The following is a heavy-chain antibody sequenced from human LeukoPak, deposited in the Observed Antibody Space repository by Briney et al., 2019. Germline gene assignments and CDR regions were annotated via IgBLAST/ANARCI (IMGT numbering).Heavy chain of an antibody. J-gene: IGHJ5*02. CDR3: ARAGSFRRDGYNYWFDP. D-gene: IGHD5-24*01. CDR1: GVSISSGSYY. V-gene: IGHV4-61*02. Sequence: SETLSLTCTVSGVSISSGSYYWSWIRQPAGKGLEWIGRIYTSGSTNYNPSLKSRVTISVDTSKNQFSLKLSSVTAADTAVYYCARAGSFRRDGYNYWFDPWGQGTLVTVSS. CDR2: IYTSGST.